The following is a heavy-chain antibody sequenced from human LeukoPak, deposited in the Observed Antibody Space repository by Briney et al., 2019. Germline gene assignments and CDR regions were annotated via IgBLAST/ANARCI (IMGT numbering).Heavy chain of an antibody. D-gene: IGHD2/OR15-2a*01. CDR3: ATVVRSWVYFDY. V-gene: IGHV4-61*01. J-gene: IGHJ4*02. CDR2: IYYSGSS. Sequence: SETLSLTCTVSGGSVSSGSYYWSWIRQPPGKGLEWIGYIYYSGSSNYNPSLKSRVTISVDTSKNQFSMWLSSVTAADTAVYYCATVVRSWVYFDYWGRGTLVTLSS. CDR1: GGSVSSGSYY.